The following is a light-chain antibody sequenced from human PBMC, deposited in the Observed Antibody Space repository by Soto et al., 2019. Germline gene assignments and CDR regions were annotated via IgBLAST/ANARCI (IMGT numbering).Light chain of an antibody. J-gene: IGLJ1*01. V-gene: IGLV2-14*01. CDR3: SSFTTDSTYV. CDR2: TVS. CDR1: SSDVGANIF. Sequence: QSALTPPSSMSGSPGQSTTISCTGTSSDVGANIFVSWYQQHPGKVPKLMIYTVSSRPSGVSQRFSGSKSGNTASLTISGLQAEDEADYYCSSFTTDSTYVFGTGTKVTV.